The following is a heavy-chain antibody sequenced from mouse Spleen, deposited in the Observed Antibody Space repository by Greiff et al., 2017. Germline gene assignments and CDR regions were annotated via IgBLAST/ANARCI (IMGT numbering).Heavy chain of an antibody. J-gene: IGHJ2*01. CDR1: GYTFTSYW. CDR2: INPSTGYT. D-gene: IGHD1-2*01. Sequence: VQLQQSGAELAKPGASVKMSCKASGYTFTSYWMHWVKQRPGQGLEWIGYINPSTGYTEYNQKFKDKATSTADKSSSTAYMQLSSLTSEDSAVYYCARVSLLRLFDYWGQGTTLTVSS. V-gene: IGHV1-7*01. CDR3: ARVSLLRLFDY.